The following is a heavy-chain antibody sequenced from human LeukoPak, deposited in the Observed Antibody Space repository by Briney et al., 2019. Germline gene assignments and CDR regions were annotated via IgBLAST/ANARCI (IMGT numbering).Heavy chain of an antibody. Sequence: SETLSLTCTVSGGSISSGGYYWSWLRQHPGKGLEWIGYIYYSGSTYYNPSLKSRVTISVDTSKNQFSLKLSSVTAADTAMYYCARRGGSPLGAFDIWGQGTMVTVSS. V-gene: IGHV4-31*03. CDR3: ARRGGSPLGAFDI. J-gene: IGHJ3*02. CDR2: IYYSGST. CDR1: GGSISSGGYY. D-gene: IGHD1-26*01.